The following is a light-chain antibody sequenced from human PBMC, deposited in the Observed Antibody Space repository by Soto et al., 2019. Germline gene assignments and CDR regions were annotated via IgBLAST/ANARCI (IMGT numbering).Light chain of an antibody. V-gene: IGLV2-14*01. CDR1: MRDVGAYNL. Sequence: QSALTQPASVSGSAGQSITISCSGTMRDVGAYNLVSWYQQHPGTAPKLIIYEVRNRPSGISSRFSGSRSGNTASLTISGLQPEDEGDYYCLSYTASSTFVFGTGTKLTVL. CDR2: EVR. CDR3: LSYTASSTFV. J-gene: IGLJ1*01.